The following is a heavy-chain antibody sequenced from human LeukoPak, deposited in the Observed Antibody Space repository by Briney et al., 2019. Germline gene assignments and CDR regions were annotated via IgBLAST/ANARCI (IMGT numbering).Heavy chain of an antibody. J-gene: IGHJ6*03. CDR2: VMDSGRT. D-gene: IGHD5-12*01. CDR1: GGTFSYYY. V-gene: IGHV4-34*12. CDR3: VREHNIVIPTARTYYYYYMDV. Sequence: SETLSLTCAVYGGTFSYYYWIWLRHSPGKGLEWFGEVMDSGRTNYNPSLKSRVTISIDTSKNQFSLRLSSMTAADTAVYYCVREHNIVIPTARTYYYYYMDVWGKGTTVTVSS.